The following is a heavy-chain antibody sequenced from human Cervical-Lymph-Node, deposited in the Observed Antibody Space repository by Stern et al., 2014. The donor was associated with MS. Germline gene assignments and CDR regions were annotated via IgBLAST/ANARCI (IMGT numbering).Heavy chain of an antibody. Sequence: VQLVQSGAEVKKPGASVKVSCKASGYTFTSYYMHWVRQAPGQGLEWMGIINPSVCSTSYAQKFQGRVTMTRDTSTSTVYMELSSLRSEDTAVYYCAREGWGNQFDYWGQGTLVTVSS. J-gene: IGHJ4*02. CDR1: GYTFTSYY. D-gene: IGHD1-14*01. CDR3: AREGWGNQFDY. CDR2: INPSVCST. V-gene: IGHV1-46*01.